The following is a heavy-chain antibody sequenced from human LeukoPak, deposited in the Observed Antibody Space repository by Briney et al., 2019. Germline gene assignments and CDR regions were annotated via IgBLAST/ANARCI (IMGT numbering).Heavy chain of an antibody. V-gene: IGHV3-72*01. CDR1: GFTFSDHF. CDR2: TRNKANSYIT. J-gene: IGHJ4*02. CDR3: ASIRGTFGY. D-gene: IGHD1-26*01. Sequence: GGSLRLSYAASGFTFSDHFLDWVRQAPGKGLEWVGRTRNKANSYITEYAASVKGRFTISRDDPKNSLYLQMSSLKTDDTAMYYCASIRGTFGYWGQGTLVTVSS.